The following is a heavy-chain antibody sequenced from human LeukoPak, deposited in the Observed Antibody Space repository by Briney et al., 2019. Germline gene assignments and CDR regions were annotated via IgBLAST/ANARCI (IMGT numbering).Heavy chain of an antibody. Sequence: GGSLRLSCTASGFTFSSYEINWVRQTPGKGLEWVSYIAGGGSIIYYADSVRGRFTISRDNAKNTLYLQMNSLRAEDTAVYYCIRGLGGGSDYWGLGTLVTVTS. CDR3: IRGLGGGSDY. CDR1: GFTFSSYE. CDR2: IAGGGSII. V-gene: IGHV3-48*03. D-gene: IGHD4-23*01. J-gene: IGHJ4*02.